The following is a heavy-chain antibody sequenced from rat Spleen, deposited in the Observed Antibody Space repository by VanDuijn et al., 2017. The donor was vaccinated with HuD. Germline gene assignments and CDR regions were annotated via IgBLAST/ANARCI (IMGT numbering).Heavy chain of an antibody. CDR2: MWYDGDT. J-gene: IGHJ3*01. CDR1: GFSLTKHS. V-gene: IGHV2-34*01. CDR3: TRTYGGYTSHWFAY. D-gene: IGHD1-11*01. Sequence: QVQLKESGPGLVQPSETLSLSCTVSGFSLTKHSVSWVRQPSKKGPEWMGRMWYDGDTAYNSALKSRLSISRDTSKSQVFLKMNSLQTEDTAIYFCTRTYGGYTSHWFAYWGQGTLVT.